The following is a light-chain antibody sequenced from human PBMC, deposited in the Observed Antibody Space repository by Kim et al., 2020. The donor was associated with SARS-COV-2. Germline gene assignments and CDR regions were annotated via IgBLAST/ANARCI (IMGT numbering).Light chain of an antibody. CDR3: QQYGSSPLT. CDR1: QSVTSSY. Sequence: SPGESATLSCRDSQSVTSSYLAWYQQKPGQAPRLLIYGASSRATGIPDRFSGSGSGTDFTLTISRLEAEDFAVYYCQQYGSSPLTFGGGTKVDIK. V-gene: IGKV3-20*01. CDR2: GAS. J-gene: IGKJ4*01.